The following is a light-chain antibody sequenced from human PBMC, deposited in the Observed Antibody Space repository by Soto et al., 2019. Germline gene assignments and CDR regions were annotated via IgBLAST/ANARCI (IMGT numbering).Light chain of an antibody. J-gene: IGLJ1*01. CDR2: EVS. Sequence: QYALTQPASVSGSPGQSITISCTGTSSDVGGYNYVSWYQQHPGKAPKLMIYEVSNRPSGVSNRFSGSKSGNTASLTISWLQADDKADYSCSSYTSSSIDYVFGTGTKLTVL. CDR1: SSDVGGYNY. V-gene: IGLV2-14*01. CDR3: SSYTSSSIDYV.